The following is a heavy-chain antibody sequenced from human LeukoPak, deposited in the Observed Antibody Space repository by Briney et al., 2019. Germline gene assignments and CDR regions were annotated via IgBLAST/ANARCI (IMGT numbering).Heavy chain of an antibody. CDR3: ARDLTLRGSGCNWFDP. D-gene: IGHD6-19*01. CDR2: ISSSGST. CDR1: GDSISSGDYY. V-gene: IGHV4-61*02. Sequence: SETLSLTCTVSGDSISSGDYYWSWIRQPAGKGLEWIGRISSSGSTNYNPSLKSRVTISVDTSKNQFSLQLNSVTPEDTAVYYCARDLTLRGSGCNWFDPWGQGTLVTVSS. J-gene: IGHJ5*02.